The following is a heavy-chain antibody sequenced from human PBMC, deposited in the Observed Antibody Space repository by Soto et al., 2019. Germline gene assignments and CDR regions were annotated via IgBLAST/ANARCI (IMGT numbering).Heavy chain of an antibody. J-gene: IGHJ6*02. CDR1: GFTFSYYS. CDR2: ISSSTTYI. CDR3: ARVLGGTSGEGHYGMDV. D-gene: IGHD2-2*01. V-gene: IGHV3-21*01. Sequence: GGSLRLSCAASGFTFSYYSMTWVRQSPGRGLEWVSSISSSTTYISYADSVKGRFTISTDSAKSSLYLQMNSLRADDTAVYYCARVLGGTSGEGHYGMDVWGQGTTVTVSS.